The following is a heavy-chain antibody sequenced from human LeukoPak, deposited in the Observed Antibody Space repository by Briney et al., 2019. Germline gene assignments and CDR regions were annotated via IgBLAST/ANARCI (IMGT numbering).Heavy chain of an antibody. CDR2: IYYTGST. D-gene: IGHD3-22*01. J-gene: IGHJ4*02. CDR1: GDSISSFY. V-gene: IGHV4-59*08. Sequence: SETLSLTCTVSGDSISSFYWSWIRQPPGKGLEWIGYIYYTGSTSYNPSFKSRVTISVDTSNNQFSLKLSSVTAADTAVYYCAGPYDSSGYYFSYWGQGTLVTVSS. CDR3: AGPYDSSGYYFSY.